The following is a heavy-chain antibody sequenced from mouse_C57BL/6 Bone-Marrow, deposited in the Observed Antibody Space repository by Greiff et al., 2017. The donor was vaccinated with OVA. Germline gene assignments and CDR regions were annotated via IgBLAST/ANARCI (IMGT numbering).Heavy chain of an antibody. V-gene: IGHV1-69*01. Sequence: QVQLQQSGAELVMPGASVKLSCKASGYTFTSYWMHWVKQRPGQGLEWIGEIDPSDSYTNYNQKFKGKSTLTVDKSSSTAYMQLSSLTSEDSAVYYGARDYWYFDVWGTGTTVTVSS. CDR1: GYTFTSYW. CDR2: IDPSDSYT. J-gene: IGHJ1*03. CDR3: ARDYWYFDV.